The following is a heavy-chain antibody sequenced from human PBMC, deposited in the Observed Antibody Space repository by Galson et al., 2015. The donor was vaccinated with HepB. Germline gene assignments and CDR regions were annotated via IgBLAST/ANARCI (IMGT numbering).Heavy chain of an antibody. J-gene: IGHJ4*02. CDR3: TAMVSSVVVTAIQDY. CDR2: IRSKAYGGTT. V-gene: IGHV3-49*03. CDR1: GFTFSDYA. Sequence: SLRLSCAASGFTFSDYAMSWFRQAPGKGLEWVGFIRSKAYGGTTEYAASVKGRFTISRDDSKSIAYLQMNSLKTEDTAVYYCTAMVSSVVVTAIQDYWGQGTLVTVSS. D-gene: IGHD2-21*02.